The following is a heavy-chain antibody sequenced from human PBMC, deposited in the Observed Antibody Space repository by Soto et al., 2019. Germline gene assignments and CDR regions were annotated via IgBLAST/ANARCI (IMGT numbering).Heavy chain of an antibody. J-gene: IGHJ4*02. CDR1: GYTFTSYA. D-gene: IGHD5-18*01. CDR2: INAGNGNT. Sequence: ASVKVSCKASGYTFTSYAMHWVRQAPGQRLEWMGWINAGNGNTKYSQKFQGRVTITRDTSASTAYMELSSLRSEDTAVYYCARDLLRYSYAAPFDYWGQGTLVTVSS. V-gene: IGHV1-3*01. CDR3: ARDLLRYSYAAPFDY.